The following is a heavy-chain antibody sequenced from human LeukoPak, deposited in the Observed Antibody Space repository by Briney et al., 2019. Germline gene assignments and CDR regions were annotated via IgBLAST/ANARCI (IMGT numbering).Heavy chain of an antibody. CDR1: GFTFSSYW. V-gene: IGHV3-74*01. J-gene: IGHJ4*02. D-gene: IGHD5-18*01. Sequence: GGSLRLSCAASGFTFSSYWTHWVRQAPGKGRGWVSRINSDGSSISYAHSVKGRFTISRDNAKDTLYLQMNRLRAEDTAVYYCVKDKVLTAIVTGDFDYWGQGTLVTVSS. CDR3: VKDKVLTAIVTGDFDY. CDR2: INSDGSSI.